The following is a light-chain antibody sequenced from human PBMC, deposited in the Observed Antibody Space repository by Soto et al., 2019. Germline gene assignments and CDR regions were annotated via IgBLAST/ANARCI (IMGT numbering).Light chain of an antibody. CDR3: QQYVTSPWT. Sequence: DIVMTQSPDSLAVSLGERATFNCKSSQSILDRSKNKYYLAWYQQKSGQPPKLLIYCASLRESGVPDRFTGSGYGTDFTLTISSLQAEDVAVYYCQQYVTSPWTFGQGTKVEI. CDR2: CAS. V-gene: IGKV4-1*01. CDR1: QSILDRSKNKYY. J-gene: IGKJ1*01.